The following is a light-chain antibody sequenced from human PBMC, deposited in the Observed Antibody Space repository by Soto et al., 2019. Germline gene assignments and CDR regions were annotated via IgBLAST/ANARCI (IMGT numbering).Light chain of an antibody. CDR1: QSVGGIY. V-gene: IGKV3-20*01. J-gene: IGKJ5*01. CDR3: QQYGSSSIT. CDR2: GAS. Sequence: EVVLTQSPGTLSLSPGERATLSCRASQSVGGIYLTWYQQRPGQAPRLLISGASNRATGIPVRFSGSGSGTDFTLTISGLEPEDFAVYYCQQYGSSSITFGQGTRLEIK.